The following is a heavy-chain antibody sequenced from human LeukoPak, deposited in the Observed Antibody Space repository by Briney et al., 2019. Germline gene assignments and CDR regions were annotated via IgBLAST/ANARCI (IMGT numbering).Heavy chain of an antibody. CDR3: ARDPRHYCSGGSCYKGAFDI. D-gene: IGHD2-15*01. Sequence: SETLSLTCTVSGGSISSSSYYWGWIRQPPGKGLEWIVYIDYSGSTYYNPSLKSRVTISVDTSKNQFSLKLSSVTAADTAVYYCARDPRHYCSGGSCYKGAFDIWGQGTMVTVS. V-gene: IGHV4-31*03. J-gene: IGHJ3*02. CDR1: GGSISSSSYY. CDR2: IDYSGST.